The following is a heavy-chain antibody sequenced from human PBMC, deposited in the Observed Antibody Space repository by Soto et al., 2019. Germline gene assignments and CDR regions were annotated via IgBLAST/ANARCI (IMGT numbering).Heavy chain of an antibody. CDR2: ISAYNGNT. D-gene: IGHD2-2*01. Sequence: ASVKVSCKASGYTFTSYGISWVRQAPGQGLEWMGWISAYNGNTNYAQKLQGRVTMTTDTSTSTAYMELRSLRSDDTAVYYCARGRYCSSTSCIHMDVWGPGTTATVSS. CDR1: GYTFTSYG. CDR3: ARGRYCSSTSCIHMDV. J-gene: IGHJ6*02. V-gene: IGHV1-18*01.